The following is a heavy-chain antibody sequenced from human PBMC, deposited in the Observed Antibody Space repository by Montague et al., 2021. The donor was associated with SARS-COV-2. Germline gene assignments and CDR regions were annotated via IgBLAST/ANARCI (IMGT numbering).Heavy chain of an antibody. D-gene: IGHD2-2*01. CDR1: GYSISSGSY. J-gene: IGHJ4*02. V-gene: IGHV4-38-2*02. CDR3: ARSQDCSTTSCHFDY. CDR2: IYHSGST. Sequence: SETLSLTCTVSGYSISSGSYWGWIRQPPGKGLEWIGSIYHSGSTYYNPSLKSRVTISVDASKNQFSLKLSSVTAADTAVYYCARSQDCSTTSCHFDYWGQGTLVTVSS.